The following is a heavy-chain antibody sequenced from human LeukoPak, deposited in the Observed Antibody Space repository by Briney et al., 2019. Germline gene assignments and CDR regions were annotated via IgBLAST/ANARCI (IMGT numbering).Heavy chain of an antibody. J-gene: IGHJ4*02. CDR3: ARDAYDSSGYLFDY. Sequence: PGGSLRLSCAASGFSFSSHAMHWVRQAPGKGLEWVTVISYDGSNKYYADSVKGRFTISRDNSKNTLYLQMNSLRAEDTAVYYCARDAYDSSGYLFDYWGQGTLVTV. CDR1: GFSFSSHA. V-gene: IGHV3-30-3*01. D-gene: IGHD3-22*01. CDR2: ISYDGSNK.